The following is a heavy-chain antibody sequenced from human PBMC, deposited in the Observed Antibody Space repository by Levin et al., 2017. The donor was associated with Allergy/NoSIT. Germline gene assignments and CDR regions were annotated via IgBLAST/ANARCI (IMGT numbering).Heavy chain of an antibody. CDR2: ISWNSGSI. CDR3: AKDGGSGYDWLDY. Sequence: PGGSLRLSCAASGFTFDDYAMHWVRQAPGKGLEWVSGISWNSGSIGYADSVKGRFTISRDNAKNSLYLQMNSLRAEDTALYYCAKDGGSGYDWLDYWGQGTLVTVSS. CDR1: GFTFDDYA. D-gene: IGHD5-12*01. J-gene: IGHJ4*02. V-gene: IGHV3-9*01.